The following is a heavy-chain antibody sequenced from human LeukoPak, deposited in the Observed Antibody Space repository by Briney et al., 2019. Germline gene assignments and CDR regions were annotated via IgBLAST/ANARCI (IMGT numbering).Heavy chain of an antibody. CDR2: IYPGDSDT. CDR1: GYSFTSYW. D-gene: IGHD3-22*01. J-gene: IGHJ4*02. Sequence: GESLQIPCKGSGYSFTSYWIGWVRQMPGKGLEWMGIIYPGDSDTRYSPSFQGQVTISADKSISTAYLQWSSLKASDSAMYYCARRAYNYDRSGYFYYFDYWGQGTLVTVSS. V-gene: IGHV5-51*01. CDR3: ARRAYNYDRSGYFYYFDY.